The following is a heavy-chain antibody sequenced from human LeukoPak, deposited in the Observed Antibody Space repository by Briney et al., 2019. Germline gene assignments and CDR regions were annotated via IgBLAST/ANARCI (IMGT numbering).Heavy chain of an antibody. CDR1: GYTFTSYA. V-gene: IGHV1-3*01. J-gene: IGHJ4*02. Sequence: ASVKVSCKASGYTFTSYAMHWVRQAPGRRLEWMGWINAGNGNTKYSQKFQGRVTITRDTSASTAYMELSSLRSEDTAVYYCARDGVGAYYYFDYWGQGTLVTVSS. D-gene: IGHD1-26*01. CDR2: INAGNGNT. CDR3: ARDGVGAYYYFDY.